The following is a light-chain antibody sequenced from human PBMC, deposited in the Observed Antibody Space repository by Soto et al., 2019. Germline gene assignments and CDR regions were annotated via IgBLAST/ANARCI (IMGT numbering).Light chain of an antibody. V-gene: IGKV1-5*03. J-gene: IGKJ5*01. CDR3: QQYDDLPIN. CDR1: QSISSW. Sequence: DIQMTHSPSTLSASVGDRVTITCRASQSISSWLAWYQQKPGKAPKLLIYKASSLESGAPSRFSGSGSGTEFTLTISSLQAEDVATYYCQQYDDLPINFGQGTRLAIK. CDR2: KAS.